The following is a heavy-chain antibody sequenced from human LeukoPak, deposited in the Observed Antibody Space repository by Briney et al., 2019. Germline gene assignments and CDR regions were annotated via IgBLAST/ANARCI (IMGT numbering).Heavy chain of an antibody. CDR3: ARGPRGGGLDY. D-gene: IGHD3-10*01. CDR2: INHSGST. V-gene: IGHV4-34*01. CDR1: GGSFSGYY. J-gene: IGHJ4*02. Sequence: PSETLSLTCAVYGGSFSGYYWSWIRQPPGKGLEWIGEINHSGSTNYNPSLKSRVTISVDTSKNQFSLKLSSVTAADTAVYYCARGPRGGGLDYWGQGTLVIVSS.